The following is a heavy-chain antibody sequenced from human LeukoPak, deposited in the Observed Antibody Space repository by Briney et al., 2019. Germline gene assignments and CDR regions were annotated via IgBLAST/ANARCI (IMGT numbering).Heavy chain of an antibody. V-gene: IGHV4-34*01. CDR1: GGSFSGYY. CDR2: INHSGST. D-gene: IGHD2/OR15-2a*01. CDR3: ARERTDNRAFDI. J-gene: IGHJ3*02. Sequence: SETLSLTCAVYGGSFSGYYWSWIRQPPGKGLESIGEINHSGSTNYNPSLKSRVTISVDTSKNQFSLKLSSVTAADTAVYYCARERTDNRAFDIWGQGTMVTVSS.